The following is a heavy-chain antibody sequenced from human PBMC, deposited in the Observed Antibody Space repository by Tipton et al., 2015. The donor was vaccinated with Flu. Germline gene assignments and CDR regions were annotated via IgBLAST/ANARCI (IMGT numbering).Heavy chain of an antibody. J-gene: IGHJ4*02. CDR1: GFTFTNCH. CDR3: AREIDATYYFGY. D-gene: IGHD1-1*01. CDR2: ITPINGAT. V-gene: IGHV1-46*01. Sequence: QMQLVQSGAEVKKPGASVKVSCETSGFTFTNCHIHWVRQAPGQGLEWMGIITPINGATNYAQKFRGRVTMTRDTSTTTVYMELSSLRSEDTAMYYCAREIDATYYFGYWGQGTLVTVSS.